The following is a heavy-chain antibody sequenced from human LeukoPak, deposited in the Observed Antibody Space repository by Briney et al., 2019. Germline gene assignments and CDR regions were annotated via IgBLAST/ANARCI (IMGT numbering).Heavy chain of an antibody. J-gene: IGHJ4*02. D-gene: IGHD1-26*01. CDR1: GFTFSVYA. CDR3: AILNRLEWELGE. V-gene: IGHV3-23*01. CDR2: VGDSGGGT. Sequence: GGSLRLSCVGYGFTFSVYAMGWVRQAPGKGLEWVACVGDSGGGTHSADSVRGRFSISKDNSKNKQYLQMNSLRPEDTAVYYCAILNRLEWELGEGGQGVLVTVSS.